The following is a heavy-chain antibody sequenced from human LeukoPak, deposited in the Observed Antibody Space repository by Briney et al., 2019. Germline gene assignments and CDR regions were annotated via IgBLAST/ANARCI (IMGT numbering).Heavy chain of an antibody. V-gene: IGHV4-34*01. Sequence: SGTLSLTCAVYGGSFRGYYWSWIRQPPGKGLEWIGEINHSGSTNYNPSLKRRVTISVDTSKNQFSLKLSSVTAADTAVYYCARARAGHFDYWGQGTLVTVSS. CDR3: ARARAGHFDY. CDR1: GGSFRGYY. J-gene: IGHJ4*02. CDR2: INHSGST.